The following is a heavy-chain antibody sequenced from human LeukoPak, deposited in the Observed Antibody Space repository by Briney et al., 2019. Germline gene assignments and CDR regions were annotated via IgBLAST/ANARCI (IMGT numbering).Heavy chain of an antibody. CDR2: ISWNSGSI. CDR1: GFTFDDYA. V-gene: IGHV3-9*03. CDR3: AKDQGYCSSTSCYSSGMDV. Sequence: GGSLRLSCAASGFTFDDYAMHWVRQAPGKGLEWVSGISWNSGSIGYADPVKGRFTISRDNAKNSLYLQMNSLRAEDMALYYCAKDQGYCSSTSCYSSGMDVWGKGTTVTVSS. D-gene: IGHD2-2*01. J-gene: IGHJ6*03.